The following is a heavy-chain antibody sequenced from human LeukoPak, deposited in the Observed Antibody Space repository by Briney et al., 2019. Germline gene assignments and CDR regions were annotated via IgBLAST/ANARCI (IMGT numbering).Heavy chain of an antibody. CDR2: IYSGGST. J-gene: IGHJ3*02. Sequence: GGSLRLSCAASGFTFSDFWMSWVRQAPGKGLEWVSVIYSGGSTHYADSVEGRITISRDNSKNTLFLQMNSLRAEDTAVYYCARGGSYPNDPFDIWGQGTMVTV. D-gene: IGHD1-26*01. CDR3: ARGGSYPNDPFDI. V-gene: IGHV3-53*01. CDR1: GFTFSDFW.